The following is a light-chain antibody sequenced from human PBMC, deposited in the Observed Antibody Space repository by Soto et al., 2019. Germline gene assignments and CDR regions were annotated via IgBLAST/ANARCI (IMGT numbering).Light chain of an antibody. V-gene: IGKV3-15*01. Sequence: EIVMTQSPATLSLSPGERAALSCRASQSINSELAWYQQKPGQPPRLLIYGASTRATGVPARFTGSESGSEFTLTSSGLQSEDFAVYYCQQGHNWPLTFGQGTRLEI. CDR3: QQGHNWPLT. CDR2: GAS. CDR1: QSINSE. J-gene: IGKJ2*01.